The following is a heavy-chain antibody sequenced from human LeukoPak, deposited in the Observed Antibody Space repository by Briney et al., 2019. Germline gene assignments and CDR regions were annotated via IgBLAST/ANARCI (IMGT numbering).Heavy chain of an antibody. V-gene: IGHV3-11*01. Sequence: PSESLRLSCAASGFTFSNYYMRGSLQAPPKRLEWLSYINIGGTNTHYADSVKGRFTISRDNAKKSLYLEMNNLRAEDTAVYYCATDGAGFDTWGQGVLVTVSS. CDR3: ATDGAGFDT. J-gene: IGHJ5*02. CDR2: INIGGTNT. CDR1: GFTFSNYY.